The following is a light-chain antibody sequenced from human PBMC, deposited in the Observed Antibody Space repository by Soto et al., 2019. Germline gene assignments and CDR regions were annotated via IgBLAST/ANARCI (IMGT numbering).Light chain of an antibody. CDR1: GSDVGRYNY. CDR3: SSYTSSSTLVV. Sequence: QSALTQPRSVSGSPGQSVTISCTGTGSDVGRYNYVSWYQQHPGKAPKLMIYEVSNRPSGVSNRFSGSKSGNTASLTISGLQAEDEADYYCSSYTSSSTLVVFGGGTKLTVL. CDR2: EVS. V-gene: IGLV2-14*01. J-gene: IGLJ3*02.